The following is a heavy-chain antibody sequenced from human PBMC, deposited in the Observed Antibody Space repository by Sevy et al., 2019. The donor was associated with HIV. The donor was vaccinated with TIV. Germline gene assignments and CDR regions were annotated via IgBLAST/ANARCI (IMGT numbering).Heavy chain of an antibody. D-gene: IGHD3-22*01. Sequence: GGSLRLSCAASRFTFSTYAMSWVRQAPGKGLEWVSAITGSGGTTYYVDSVRGRFTFSRDNSKSTLFLQMNSLTAEDTAVYYCAKEAPGYNYDTSGSFDYWGQGILVTVSS. CDR1: RFTFSTYA. V-gene: IGHV3-23*01. CDR2: ITGSGGTT. CDR3: AKEAPGYNYDTSGSFDY. J-gene: IGHJ4*02.